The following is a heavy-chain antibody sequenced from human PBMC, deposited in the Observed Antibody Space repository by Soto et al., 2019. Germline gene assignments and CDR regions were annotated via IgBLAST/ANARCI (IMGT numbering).Heavy chain of an antibody. J-gene: IGHJ4*02. CDR1: GYTFTSHD. CDR3: ARGDFWSGFN. D-gene: IGHD3-3*01. V-gene: IGHV1-8*01. Sequence: QVQLVQSGAEVKRPGASVKVSCKASGYTFTSHDINWVRQATGQGLEWMGWMNPDSGDTGSAQKFQGRVSMTRNTSIGTAYMELSSLRSEDTAVYYCARGDFWSGFNWGQGTLVTVSS. CDR2: MNPDSGDT.